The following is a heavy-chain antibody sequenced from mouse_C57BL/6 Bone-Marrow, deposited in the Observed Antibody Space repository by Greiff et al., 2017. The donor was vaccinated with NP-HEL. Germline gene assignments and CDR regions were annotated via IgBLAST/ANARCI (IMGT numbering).Heavy chain of an antibody. D-gene: IGHD1-1*01. CDR2: ISDGGSYT. J-gene: IGHJ2*01. CDR1: GFTFSSYA. V-gene: IGHV5-4*01. CDR3: ARDGDYYGSSYGDY. Sequence: EVKLVESGGGLVKPGGSLKLSCAASGFTFSSYAMSWVRQTPEKRLEWVATISDGGSYTYYPDNVKGRFTISRDNAKNNLYLQMSHLKSEDTAMYYCARDGDYYGSSYGDYWGQGTTLTVSS.